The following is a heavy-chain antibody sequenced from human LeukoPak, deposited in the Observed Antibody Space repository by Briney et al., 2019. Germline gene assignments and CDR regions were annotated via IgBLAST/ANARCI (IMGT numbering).Heavy chain of an antibody. J-gene: IGHJ4*02. Sequence: AGGSLRLSCAASGLLLSSYEMNWVRQAPGKGLEWVSYISPSGGSIYYADSVKGRFTISRDNAKNSLYLQMNSLRAEDTAVYYYARGGIRFLELWGQGTLVTVSS. CDR1: GLLLSSYE. CDR3: ARGGIRFLEL. D-gene: IGHD3-3*01. CDR2: ISPSGGSI. V-gene: IGHV3-48*03.